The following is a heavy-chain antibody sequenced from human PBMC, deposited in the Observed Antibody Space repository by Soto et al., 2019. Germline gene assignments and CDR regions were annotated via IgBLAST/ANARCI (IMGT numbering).Heavy chain of an antibody. CDR3: ARIPVDTAMVTYYYYGMDV. CDR2: IYYSGST. CDR1: DGSGKSGSCY. Sequence: PSETLSLTCPVSDGSGKSGSCYWSWIKQPPGQGLEGIGYIYYSGSTNYNPSLKSQVTISVDTSKNQFSLKLSSVTAADTAVYYCARIPVDTAMVTYYYYGMDVWGQGTTVTVSS. J-gene: IGHJ6*02. D-gene: IGHD5-18*01. V-gene: IGHV4-61*01.